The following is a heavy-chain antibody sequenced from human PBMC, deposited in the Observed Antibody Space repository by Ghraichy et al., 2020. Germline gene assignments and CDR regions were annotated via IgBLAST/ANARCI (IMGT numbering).Heavy chain of an antibody. CDR3: VRSRLVSSPYPVDS. Sequence: SETLSLTCTVSGGFISTYYWSWIRQSPGKGLEWIGYIHESGSTNYNPSLKSRVTISVDTSKNQFSLKLYSVTAADTAVYYCVRSRLVSSPYPVDSWGQGTLVTVSS. V-gene: IGHV4-59*01. CDR2: IHESGST. D-gene: IGHD3-16*01. CDR1: GGFISTYY. J-gene: IGHJ4*02.